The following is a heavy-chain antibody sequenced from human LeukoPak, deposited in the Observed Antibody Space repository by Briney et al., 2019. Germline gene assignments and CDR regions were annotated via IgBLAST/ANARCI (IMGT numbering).Heavy chain of an antibody. D-gene: IGHD6-13*01. J-gene: IGHJ4*02. Sequence: GGSLRLSCAASGNYWMHWVRQAPGQGLVWVSHINSDGSWTNYADSVKGRFTISRDNSKNTLFLQMNSLRAEDTAVYYCARGGYSSSWYHFDYWGQGTLVTVSS. V-gene: IGHV3-74*01. CDR1: GNYW. CDR2: INSDGSWT. CDR3: ARGGYSSSWYHFDY.